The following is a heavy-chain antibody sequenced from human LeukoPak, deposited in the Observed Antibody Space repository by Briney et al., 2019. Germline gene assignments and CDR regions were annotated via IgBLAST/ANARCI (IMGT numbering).Heavy chain of an antibody. CDR1: GYTFAGYY. V-gene: IGHV1-2*02. CDR3: ARGRPRIVVVPAAKTYNWFDP. Sequence: ASVKVSCKASGYTFAGYYMHWVRQAPGQGLEWMGWINPNSGGTNYAQKFQGRVTMSRDTSISTAYMELSRLGSDDTAVYYCARGRPRIVVVPAAKTYNWFDPWGQGTLVTVSS. J-gene: IGHJ5*02. CDR2: INPNSGGT. D-gene: IGHD2-2*01.